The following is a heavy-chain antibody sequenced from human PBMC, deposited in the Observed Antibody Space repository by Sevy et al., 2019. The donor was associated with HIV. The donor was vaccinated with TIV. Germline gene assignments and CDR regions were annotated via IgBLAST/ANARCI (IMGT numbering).Heavy chain of an antibody. V-gene: IGHV3-7*03. Sequence: GGSLRLSCAASGFTFSSYWMSWVRQAPGKGLEWVANIKLDGSEKDYVDSVKGRFTISRDNAKNSLYLQMNSLRAEDTAVYYCARSEWLRLDYFDYWGQGTLVTVSS. J-gene: IGHJ4*02. CDR2: IKLDGSEK. CDR3: ARSEWLRLDYFDY. D-gene: IGHD5-12*01. CDR1: GFTFSSYW.